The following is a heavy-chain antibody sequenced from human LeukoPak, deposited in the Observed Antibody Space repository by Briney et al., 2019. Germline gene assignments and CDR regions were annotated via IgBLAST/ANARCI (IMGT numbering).Heavy chain of an antibody. CDR3: ARDSPWGPLLDPHYYYYGMDV. CDR2: INSDGSST. CDR1: GFTFSSYW. V-gene: IGHV3-74*01. D-gene: IGHD7-27*01. Sequence: QAGGSLRLSCAASGFTFSSYWMHWVRQAPGKGLVWVSRINSDGSSTSYADSVKGRFTISRDNAKNTLYLQMNSLRAEDTAVYYCARDSPWGPLLDPHYYYYGMDVWGQGTTVTVSS. J-gene: IGHJ6*02.